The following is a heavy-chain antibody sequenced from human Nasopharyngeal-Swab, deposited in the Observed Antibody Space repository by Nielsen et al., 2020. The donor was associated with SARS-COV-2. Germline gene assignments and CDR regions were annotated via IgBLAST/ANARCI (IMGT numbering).Heavy chain of an antibody. CDR3: AKSQGYYYDASGYFFDY. D-gene: IGHD3-22*01. V-gene: IGHV3-23*01. CDR2: ISGSGCTT. J-gene: IGHJ4*02. CDR1: GFTFTRYA. Sequence: GESLKISCATSGFTFTRYAMSWVRQTPGKGLEWVAAISGSGCTTYFANSVKGRFTISRDDSRNTMYLQMNSLRAEDTAVYYCAKSQGYYYDASGYFFDYWGQGTLVTVSS.